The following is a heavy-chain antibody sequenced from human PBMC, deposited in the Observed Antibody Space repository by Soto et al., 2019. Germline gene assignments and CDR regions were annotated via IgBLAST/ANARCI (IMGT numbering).Heavy chain of an antibody. Sequence: PGGSLRLSCEGSGFTFSSYAMTWVRQAPGKGLEWVSAMSGGGENTYYADSVKGRFTISRDNSKNTLYLQVNSLRVEDTATYYCAKWHTYYYDSRGYAGFDCWGRGTLVTVSS. D-gene: IGHD3-22*01. J-gene: IGHJ4*02. CDR1: GFTFSSYA. CDR2: MSGGGENT. CDR3: AKWHTYYYDSRGYAGFDC. V-gene: IGHV3-23*01.